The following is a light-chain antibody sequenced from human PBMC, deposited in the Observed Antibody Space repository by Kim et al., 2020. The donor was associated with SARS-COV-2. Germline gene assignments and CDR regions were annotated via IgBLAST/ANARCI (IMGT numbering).Light chain of an antibody. CDR3: QKNGSSRT. V-gene: IGKV3-20*01. CDR2: GAS. CDR1: QSVSSSY. Sequence: EIVLTQSPGTLSLSPGERATLSCRASQSVSSSYLAWYQQKPGQAPRLLIYGASSRATGIPDRFSGSGSGTDFTLTISRLEPEDFAVYYCQKNGSSRTFGGGTKV. J-gene: IGKJ4*01.